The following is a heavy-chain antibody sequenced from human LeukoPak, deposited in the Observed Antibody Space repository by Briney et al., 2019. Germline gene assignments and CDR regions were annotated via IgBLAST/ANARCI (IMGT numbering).Heavy chain of an antibody. D-gene: IGHD3-22*01. Sequence: SVKVPCKASGGTFSSYAISWVRQSPGQWLEWMGGIIPSFGTANYAQKFQGRVTITTDESTSTAYMELSSLRSEDTAVYYCARGSYYDSSGYYSFYYYYYYMDVWGKGTTVTVSS. V-gene: IGHV1-69*05. CDR1: GGTFSSYA. CDR2: IIPSFGTA. CDR3: ARGSYYDSSGYYSFYYYYYYMDV. J-gene: IGHJ6*03.